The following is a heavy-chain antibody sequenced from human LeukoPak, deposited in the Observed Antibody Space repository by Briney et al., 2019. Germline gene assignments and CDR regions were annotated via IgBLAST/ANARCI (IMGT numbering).Heavy chain of an antibody. Sequence: GSLRLSCAASGFTFSSYGMSWVRQAPGKGLEWVSAISGGGGSTYYADSVKGRFTFSRDNSKNTLYLQMNSLRAEDTAVYYCAITMVRGAEVYYWGQGTLVTVSS. CDR1: GFTFSSYG. CDR2: ISGGGGST. V-gene: IGHV3-23*01. J-gene: IGHJ4*02. D-gene: IGHD3-10*01. CDR3: AITMVRGAEVYY.